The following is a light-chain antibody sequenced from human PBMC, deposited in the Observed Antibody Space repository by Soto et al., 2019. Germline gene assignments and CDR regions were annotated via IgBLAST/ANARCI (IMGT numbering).Light chain of an antibody. CDR2: GAS. J-gene: IGKJ1*01. CDR3: QQYNNWWT. Sequence: EIVMAQSPATLSGSPGERATLSCRASQSVSSSLAWYQQKPGQAPRLLIYGASTRATGIPARFSGSGSGTDFTLTISSLQSEDFAVYYCQQYNNWWTFGQGTKVDIK. V-gene: IGKV3-15*01. CDR1: QSVSSS.